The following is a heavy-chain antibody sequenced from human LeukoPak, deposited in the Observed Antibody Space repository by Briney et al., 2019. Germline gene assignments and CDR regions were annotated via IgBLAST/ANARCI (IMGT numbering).Heavy chain of an antibody. CDR1: GFTFSSYT. V-gene: IGHV3-21*04. D-gene: IGHD5-18*01. CDR3: CTQGYSYGSKYEY. Sequence: GGSLRLSCAASGFTFSSYTMNWVRQAPGKGLEWVSAISSSSSYIYYADSVKGRFTISRHNAKRSLYLQMNSLKTEDTAVYYCCTQGYSYGSKYEYWGQGTLVTVSS. J-gene: IGHJ4*02. CDR2: ISSSSSYI.